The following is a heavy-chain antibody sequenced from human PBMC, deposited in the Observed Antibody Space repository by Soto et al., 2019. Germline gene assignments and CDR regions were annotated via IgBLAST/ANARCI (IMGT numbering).Heavy chain of an antibody. J-gene: IGHJ4*02. Sequence: GGSLRLSCAVSGFTFDDYAMHWVRQAPGKGLEWVAGIIWNSAYIVYADSVKGRFTISRDNAKNSLYLQMNSLRAEDTALYYCVKDSTVSGVRQGLDFWGRGTLVTVSS. D-gene: IGHD6-19*01. CDR2: IIWNSAYI. V-gene: IGHV3-9*01. CDR1: GFTFDDYA. CDR3: VKDSTVSGVRQGLDF.